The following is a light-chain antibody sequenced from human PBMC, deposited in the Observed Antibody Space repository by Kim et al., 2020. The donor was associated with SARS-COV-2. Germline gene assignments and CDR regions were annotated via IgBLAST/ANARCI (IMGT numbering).Light chain of an antibody. Sequence: TPGKRTTHSCSASQDVDKTYLGCYQHQGGQAPRLVSYDVSIRASAIPDRFSGNGSGTDFTFTISRLEPEDFAVYYCHQYAHSALTFGQGTRLEIK. J-gene: IGKJ5*01. CDR2: DVS. V-gene: IGKV3-20*01. CDR3: HQYAHSALT. CDR1: QDVDKTY.